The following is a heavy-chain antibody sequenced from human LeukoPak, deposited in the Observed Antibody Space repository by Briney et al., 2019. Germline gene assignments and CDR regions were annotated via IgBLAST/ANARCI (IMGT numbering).Heavy chain of an antibody. J-gene: IGHJ6*02. CDR2: LSPSGGSS. Sequence: ASVKVSCKASGYTVTSYYMHWVRQAPGQGLEWMAILSPSGGSSNYAQKFQGRATSTRATSTGTVYMELSSLRSEDTAVYYCASVYKHGMDVWGQGTTVIVSS. V-gene: IGHV1-46*01. CDR1: GYTVTSYY. CDR3: ASVYKHGMDV. D-gene: IGHD5-24*01.